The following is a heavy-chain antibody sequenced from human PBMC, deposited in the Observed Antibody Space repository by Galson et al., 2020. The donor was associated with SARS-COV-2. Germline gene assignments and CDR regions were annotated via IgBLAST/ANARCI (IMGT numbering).Heavy chain of an antibody. D-gene: IGHD4-17*01. V-gene: IGHV3-23*01. CDR3: AKDLSGDYVNFHWDYFDY. CDR2: ISGSGGST. CDR1: GFTFSSYA. J-gene: IGHJ4*02. Sequence: GESLKISCAASGFTFSSYAMSWVRQAPGKGLEWVSAISGSGGSTYYADSVKGRFTISRDNSKNTLYLQMNSLRAEDTAVYYCAKDLSGDYVNFHWDYFDYWGQGTLVTVSS.